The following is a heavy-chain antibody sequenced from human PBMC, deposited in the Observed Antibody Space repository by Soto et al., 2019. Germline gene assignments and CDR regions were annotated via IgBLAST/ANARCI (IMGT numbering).Heavy chain of an antibody. CDR3: AKGYTSGPRIDV. CDR1: GFTFSNYT. D-gene: IGHD6-19*01. V-gene: IGHV3-21*01. CDR2: ISSSNNDI. J-gene: IGHJ6*02. Sequence: GGSLRLSCAASGFTFSNYTMNWVRQAPGKGLEWLSSISSSNNDIYYADSVKGRFTISRDNAKNSLYLQMNSLRVEDTAVYHCAKGYTSGPRIDVWGQGTRVTVS.